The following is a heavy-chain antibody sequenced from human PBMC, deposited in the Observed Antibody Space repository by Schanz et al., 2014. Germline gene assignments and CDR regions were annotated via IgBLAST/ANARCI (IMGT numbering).Heavy chain of an antibody. D-gene: IGHD7-27*01. CDR3: ARENLNWEAFDI. CDR2: ISRDGTTS. V-gene: IGHV3-11*01. Sequence: VQVVESGGGLVQPGRSLRLSCAASGFIFNDYYMNWIRQAPGKGLEWLSYISRDGTTSYYADSVKGRFTISRDNAKNSLYLEMTSLRGEDTAVYYCARENLNWEAFDIWGQGTVVTVSS. CDR1: GFIFNDYY. J-gene: IGHJ3*02.